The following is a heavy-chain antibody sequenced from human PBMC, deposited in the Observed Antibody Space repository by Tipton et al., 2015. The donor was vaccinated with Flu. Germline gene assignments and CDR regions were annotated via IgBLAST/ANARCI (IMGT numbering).Heavy chain of an antibody. CDR2: INHSGST. CDR3: ARGLYSSSSSYFDL. V-gene: IGHV4-34*01. CDR1: GGSFSGYY. J-gene: IGHJ2*01. D-gene: IGHD6-6*01. Sequence: TLSLTCAVYGGSFSGYYWSWIRQPPGKGLEWIGEINHSGSTNYNPSLKSRVTISVDTSKNQFSLKLSSATAADTAVYYCARGLYSSSSSYFDLWGRGTLVTVSS.